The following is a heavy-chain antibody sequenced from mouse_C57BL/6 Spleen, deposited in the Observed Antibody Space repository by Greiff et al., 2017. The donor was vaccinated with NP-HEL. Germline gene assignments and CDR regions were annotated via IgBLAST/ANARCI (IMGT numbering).Heavy chain of an antibody. CDR2: IDPENGDT. J-gene: IGHJ3*01. D-gene: IGHD1-1*01. V-gene: IGHV14-4*01. CDR3: TTLDYGSSWFAY. CDR1: GFNIKDDY. Sequence: EVKLMESGAELVRPGASVKLSCTASGFNIKDDYMHWVKQRPEQGLEWIGWIDPENGDTEYASKFQGKATITADTSSNTAYLQLSSLTSEDTAVYYCTTLDYGSSWFAYWGQGTLVTVSA.